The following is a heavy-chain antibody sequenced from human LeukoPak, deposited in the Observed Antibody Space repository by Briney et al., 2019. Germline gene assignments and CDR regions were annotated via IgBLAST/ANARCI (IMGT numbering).Heavy chain of an antibody. CDR1: GGSISSYY. CDR3: ARGSAYCGGDCYVHAFDI. V-gene: IGHV4-4*07. CDR2: IYTSGST. J-gene: IGHJ3*02. D-gene: IGHD2-21*02. Sequence: SETLSLTCTVSGGSISSYYWSWIRQPAGKGLEWIGRIYTSGSTNYYPSLKSRVTMSVDTSKNQFSLKLSSVTAADTAVYYCARGSAYCGGDCYVHAFDIWGQGTMVTVSS.